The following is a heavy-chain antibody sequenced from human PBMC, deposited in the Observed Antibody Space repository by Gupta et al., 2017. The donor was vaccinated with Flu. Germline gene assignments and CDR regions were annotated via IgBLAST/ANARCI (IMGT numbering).Heavy chain of an antibody. D-gene: IGHD4-17*01. CDR2: ISNSGTYI. CDR1: GFTFSRYR. CDR3: ARVEGDYAHFDY. J-gene: IGHJ4*02. Sequence: GAPLGFPCAASGFTFSRYRMTWVRQAPGKGLEWVSSISNSGTYIYYADSVKGRFTISGDNAKKSLYLQMKSLRAEDTAVYYWARVEGDYAHFDYWGLGTLVTVS. V-gene: IGHV3-21*01.